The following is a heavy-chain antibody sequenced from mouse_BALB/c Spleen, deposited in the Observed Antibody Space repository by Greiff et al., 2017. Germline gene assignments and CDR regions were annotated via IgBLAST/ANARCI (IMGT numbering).Heavy chain of an antibody. J-gene: IGHJ3*01. D-gene: IGHD2-1*01. CDR2: INPGSGGT. CDR3: AGATYGNFWFAY. CDR1: GYAFTNYL. V-gene: IGHV1-54*01. Sequence: VQLQESGAELVRPGTSVKVSCKASGYAFTNYLIEWVKQRPGQGLEWIGVINPGSGGTNYNEKFKGKATLTADKSSSTAYMQLSSLTSDDSAVYFCAGATYGNFWFAYWGQGTLVTVSA.